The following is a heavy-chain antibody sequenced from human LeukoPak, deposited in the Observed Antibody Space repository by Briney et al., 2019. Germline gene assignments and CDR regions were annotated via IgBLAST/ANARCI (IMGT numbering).Heavy chain of an antibody. J-gene: IGHJ4*02. CDR1: GYTFTIYG. D-gene: IGHD2-15*01. V-gene: IGHV1-18*01. CDR3: ARGYCSGGSCYLDY. Sequence: ASVTVSCKASGYTFTIYGISWVRQAPGQGLEWMGWISAYNGNTNYAQKLQGRVTMTTDTSTSTAYMELRSLRSDDTAVYYCARGYCSGGSCYLDYWGQGALVTVSS. CDR2: ISAYNGNT.